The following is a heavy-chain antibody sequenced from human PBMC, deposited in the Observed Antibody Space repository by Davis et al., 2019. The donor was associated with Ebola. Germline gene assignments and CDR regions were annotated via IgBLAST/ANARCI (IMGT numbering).Heavy chain of an antibody. CDR3: ARDQRGQWLVDYFDY. J-gene: IGHJ4*02. CDR2: IWYDGSNK. V-gene: IGHV3-33*08. CDR1: GFTFHDYA. D-gene: IGHD6-19*01. Sequence: GESLKISCVGSGFTFHDYAMHWVRQAPGKGLEWVAVIWYDGSNKYYADSVKGRFTISRDNSKNTLYLQMNSLRAEDTAVYYCARDQRGQWLVDYFDYWGQGTLVTVSS.